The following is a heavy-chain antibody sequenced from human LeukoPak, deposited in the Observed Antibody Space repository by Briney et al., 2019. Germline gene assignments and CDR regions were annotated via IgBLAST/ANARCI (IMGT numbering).Heavy chain of an antibody. J-gene: IGHJ6*03. CDR3: ARQYDSYFYYYLDL. D-gene: IGHD2-2*01. V-gene: IGHV4-38-2*01. Sequence: KPSETLSLTCGVSGYPINNSYYWVWLRHPPGKGLEWIGSLYHPDSTYYNPSLKSRVTMSVDTSRNQFSLRLSFVTAADTAVYYCARQYDSYFYYYLDLWGTGTTVTVSS. CDR2: LYHPDST. CDR1: GYPINNSYY.